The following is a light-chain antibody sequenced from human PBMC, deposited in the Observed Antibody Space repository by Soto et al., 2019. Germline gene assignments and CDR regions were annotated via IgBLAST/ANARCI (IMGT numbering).Light chain of an antibody. Sequence: QSVLTQPPSASGTPGQRVTMSCSGSGSNIGPSYVYWFQQLPGTAPNLLIYNNDQRPSAVPDRFSGSKSGTSASLDISGLRSEDEADYYCAAWDDSLSGRVFGGGTKLTVL. V-gene: IGLV1-47*02. CDR3: AAWDDSLSGRV. J-gene: IGLJ3*02. CDR1: GSNIGPSY. CDR2: NND.